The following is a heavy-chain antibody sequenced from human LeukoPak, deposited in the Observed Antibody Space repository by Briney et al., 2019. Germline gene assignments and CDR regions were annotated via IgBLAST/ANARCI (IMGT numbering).Heavy chain of an antibody. Sequence: GGSLRLSCAASGFTFSSYGMSWVRQAPGKGLEWVSAISGSSGSTYYADSVKGRFTISRDNSKNTLYLQMNSLRAEDTAVYYCAKDGAYSSGWYPRSGLVAPFFDYWGQGTLVTVSS. CDR1: GFTFSSYG. CDR2: ISGSSGST. CDR3: AKDGAYSSGWYPRSGLVAPFFDY. D-gene: IGHD6-19*01. V-gene: IGHV3-23*01. J-gene: IGHJ4*02.